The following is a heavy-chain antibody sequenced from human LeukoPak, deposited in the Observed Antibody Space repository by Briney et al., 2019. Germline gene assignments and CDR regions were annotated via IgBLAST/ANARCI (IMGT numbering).Heavy chain of an antibody. CDR3: ARDRRRDGYKDPFDY. D-gene: IGHD5-24*01. V-gene: IGHV3-48*03. Sequence: GGSLRLSCAASGFTFCSYEMNWVRQAPGKGLEWVSYISSSGSTIYSADSVKGRFTISRDNAKNSLYLQMNSLRAEDTAVYYCARDRRRDGYKDPFDYWGQGTLVTVSS. J-gene: IGHJ4*02. CDR1: GFTFCSYE. CDR2: ISSSGSTI.